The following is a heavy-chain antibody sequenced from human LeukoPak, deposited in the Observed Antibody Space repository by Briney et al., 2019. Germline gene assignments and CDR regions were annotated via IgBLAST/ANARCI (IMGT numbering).Heavy chain of an antibody. D-gene: IGHD3-22*01. CDR3: ARGEYYYDSSGYYYFNWFDP. CDR1: GYSFTSYW. Sequence: GESLKISCKGSGYSFTSYWIGCVRQMPGKGLEWMGIIYPGDSDTRYSPSFQGQVTISADKSISTAYLQWSSLKASDTAMYYCARGEYYYDSSGYYYFNWFDPWGQGTLVTVSS. J-gene: IGHJ5*02. V-gene: IGHV5-51*01. CDR2: IYPGDSDT.